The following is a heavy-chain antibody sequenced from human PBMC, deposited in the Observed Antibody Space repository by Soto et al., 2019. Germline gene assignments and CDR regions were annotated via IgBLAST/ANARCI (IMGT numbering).Heavy chain of an antibody. Sequence: QVQLQESGPGLVKPLQTLSLTCTVSGGSISSGGYSWSWIRQHPGKGLEWIGYIYYSGNTNYNPSLKSRVTISVDTSKNRFSLKLSSVTAADTAVYYCAREGEAGWFDPWGQGTLVTVSS. J-gene: IGHJ5*02. CDR1: GGSISSGGYS. D-gene: IGHD2-21*01. V-gene: IGHV4-31*03. CDR3: AREGEAGWFDP. CDR2: IYYSGNT.